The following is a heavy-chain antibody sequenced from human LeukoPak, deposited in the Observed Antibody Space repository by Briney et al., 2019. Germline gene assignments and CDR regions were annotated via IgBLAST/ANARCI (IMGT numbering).Heavy chain of an antibody. J-gene: IGHJ4*02. Sequence: GGSLRLSCAASGFTFSNYGMSWVRQAPGKGLEWVSAISGSGGSTNYADSVKGRFTITRDNSKNTLYLQMNSLRAEDTAVYYCARTDLHYYDILTGYYRGYFDYWGQGTLVTVSS. CDR1: GFTFSNYG. V-gene: IGHV3-23*01. D-gene: IGHD3-9*01. CDR2: ISGSGGST. CDR3: ARTDLHYYDILTGYYRGYFDY.